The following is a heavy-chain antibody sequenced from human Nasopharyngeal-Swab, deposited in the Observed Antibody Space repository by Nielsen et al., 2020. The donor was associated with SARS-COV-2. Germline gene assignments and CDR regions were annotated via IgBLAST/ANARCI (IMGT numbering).Heavy chain of an antibody. CDR2: IDNNGGAT. J-gene: IGHJ6*03. V-gene: IGHV3-64D*06. D-gene: IGHD3-3*01. CDR3: VKAWRYISPSYMDA. Sequence: GGSLRLSCSASGFTFTSYAMNWVRQAPGKGLEFVSAIDNNGGATYYADSVKGRFTISRDNSKSTLYLQLSSLRGDDTAVYYCVKAWRYISPSYMDAWGKGTTIIVSS. CDR1: GFTFTSYA.